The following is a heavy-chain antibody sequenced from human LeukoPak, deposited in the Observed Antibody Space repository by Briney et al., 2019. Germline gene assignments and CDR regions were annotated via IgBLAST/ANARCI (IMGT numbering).Heavy chain of an antibody. Sequence: ASVKVSCKASGYTFTSYGISWVRQAPGQGLEWMGWISAYNGNTNYAQKVQGRVTMTTDTSTSTAYMELRSLRSDDTAVYYCARAPTYSQSMYYLYYMDVWGKGTTVTVSS. V-gene: IGHV1-18*01. J-gene: IGHJ6*03. CDR3: ARAPTYSQSMYYLYYMDV. CDR1: GYTFTSYG. CDR2: ISAYNGNT. D-gene: IGHD2-8*01.